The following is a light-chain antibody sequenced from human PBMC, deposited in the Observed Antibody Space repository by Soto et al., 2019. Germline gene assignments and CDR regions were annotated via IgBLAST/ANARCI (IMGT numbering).Light chain of an antibody. CDR3: QQSYSTPT. Sequence: DIQMTQSPSSLSASVGDRVTITCRASQSISTYLNWYQQKPGQAPILLVYAGSSLQGGVPSRFGGSGSGTDFTLTITSLQPEDVASYYCQQSYSTPTFGGGTKVDIK. V-gene: IGKV1-39*01. J-gene: IGKJ4*01. CDR1: QSISTY. CDR2: AGS.